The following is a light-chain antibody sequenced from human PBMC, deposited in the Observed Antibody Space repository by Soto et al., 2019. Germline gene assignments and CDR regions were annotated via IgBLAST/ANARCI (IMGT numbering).Light chain of an antibody. Sequence: DIQMTQSPSSVSASVGDRVTITCRASQSISSYLNWYQQKPGKAPKLLIYAASSLQSGVPSRFRGSGSGTDFTLTISTLQPEDFATYYCQQANSFSPKFGQGTRLEI. J-gene: IGKJ5*01. CDR2: AAS. V-gene: IGKV1-12*01. CDR1: QSISSY. CDR3: QQANSFSPK.